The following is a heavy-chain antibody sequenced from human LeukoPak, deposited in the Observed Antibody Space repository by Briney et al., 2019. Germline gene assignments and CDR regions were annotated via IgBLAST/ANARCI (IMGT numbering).Heavy chain of an antibody. CDR3: ARSGSSSTWYAWFDP. V-gene: IGHV4-59*02. Sequence: SETLSLTCTVSGGSVSGYYWSWIRQPPGKGLEWIGYIYYSGSTSYNSSLKSRVTISVDTSKNQFPLKLTSVTAADTAVYYCARSGSSSTWYAWFDPWGQGTLVTVSS. J-gene: IGHJ5*02. CDR2: IYYSGST. D-gene: IGHD6-13*01. CDR1: GGSVSGYY.